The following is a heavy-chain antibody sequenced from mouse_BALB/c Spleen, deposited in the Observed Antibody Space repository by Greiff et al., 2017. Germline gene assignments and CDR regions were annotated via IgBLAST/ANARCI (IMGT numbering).Heavy chain of an antibody. Sequence: VQLQQSGAELVKPGASVKLSCKASGYTFTSYYMYWVKQRPGQGLEWIGEINPSNGGTNFNEKFKSKATLTVDKSSSTAYMQLSSLTSEDSAVYDCTRGISFHYYGYDYWGQGTTLTVSS. CDR3: TRGISFHYYGYDY. CDR2: INPSNGGT. V-gene: IGHV1S81*02. D-gene: IGHD1-2*01. J-gene: IGHJ2*01. CDR1: GYTFTSYY.